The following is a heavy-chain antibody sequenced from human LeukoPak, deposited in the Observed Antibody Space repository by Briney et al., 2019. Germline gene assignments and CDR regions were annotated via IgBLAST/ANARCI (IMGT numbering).Heavy chain of an antibody. Sequence: TGGSLRLSCAASGFNFSSYAMSWVRQAPGKGLGWVSSISSSSSYIYYADSVKGRFTISIDNAKNSLYLQMNSVRAEDTSVYYCASEVVRGANFDYWGQGTLVTVSS. CDR1: GFNFSSYA. V-gene: IGHV3-21*01. CDR3: ASEVVRGANFDY. CDR2: ISSSSSYI. D-gene: IGHD3-10*01. J-gene: IGHJ4*02.